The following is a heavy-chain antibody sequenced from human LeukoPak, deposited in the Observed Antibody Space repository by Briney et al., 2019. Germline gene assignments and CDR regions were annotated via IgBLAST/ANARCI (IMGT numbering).Heavy chain of an antibody. J-gene: IGHJ4*02. Sequence: GGSLRLXCAASGFTFSSYGMHWVRRAPGKGLESVAFIRYDGSNKYYADSVKGRFTISRDNSKNTLYLQMNSLRAEDTAVYYCAKLLHRDSYFDYWGQGTLVTVSS. CDR3: AKLLHRDSYFDY. V-gene: IGHV3-30*02. CDR2: IRYDGSNK. CDR1: GFTFSSYG. D-gene: IGHD3-22*01.